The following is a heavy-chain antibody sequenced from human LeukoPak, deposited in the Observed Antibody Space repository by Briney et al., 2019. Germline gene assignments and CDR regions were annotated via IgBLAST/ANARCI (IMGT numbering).Heavy chain of an antibody. J-gene: IGHJ5*02. CDR1: GFTVSSNY. Sequence: GRSLRLSCAASGFTVSSNYMSWVRQAPGKGLEWFSVIYSGGSTYYADSVKGRFTISRDNSKNALYLQMNSLRAEDTAVYYCARDRGGSWYPGGWFDPWGQGTLVTVSS. CDR2: IYSGGST. CDR3: ARDRGGSWYPGGWFDP. D-gene: IGHD6-13*01. V-gene: IGHV3-66*01.